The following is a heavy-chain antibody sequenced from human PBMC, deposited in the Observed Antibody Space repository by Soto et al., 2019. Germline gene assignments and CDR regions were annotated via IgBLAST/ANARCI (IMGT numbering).Heavy chain of an antibody. D-gene: IGHD3-16*01. J-gene: IGHJ6*03. CDR3: TRRLDYGYMDV. V-gene: IGHV4-4*09. CDR1: GDSVRNQY. Sequence: SETLSLTCTVSGDSVRNQYWSWIRRPPGRGLEWIGYIYRSGSTKYNPSLKSRLTISVDTSKNQFSLKLSSVTAADTAVYYCTRRLDYGYMDVWGKGTTVTVFS. CDR2: IYRSGST.